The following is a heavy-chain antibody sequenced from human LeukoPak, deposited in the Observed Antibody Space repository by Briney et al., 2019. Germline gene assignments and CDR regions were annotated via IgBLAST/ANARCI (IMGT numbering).Heavy chain of an antibody. Sequence: ASVKVSCKASGYTFTGYYMHWVRQAPGQGLEWMGWINPNSGGTNYAQKFQGRVTMTRDTSISTAYMELSRLRSDDTAVYYCARDLGYSSGRYVGWFDPWGQGTLVTVSS. V-gene: IGHV1-2*02. J-gene: IGHJ5*02. CDR1: GYTFTGYY. CDR3: ARDLGYSSGRYVGWFDP. D-gene: IGHD6-19*01. CDR2: INPNSGGT.